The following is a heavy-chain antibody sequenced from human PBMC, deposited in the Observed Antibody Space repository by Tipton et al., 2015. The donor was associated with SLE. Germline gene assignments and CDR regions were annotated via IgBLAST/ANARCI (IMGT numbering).Heavy chain of an antibody. CDR2: IYSGGST. J-gene: IGHJ4*02. V-gene: IGHV3-53*01. CDR1: GFTVSSNY. D-gene: IGHD6-13*01. Sequence: SLRLSCAASGFTVSSNYMSWVRQAPGKGLDWVSVIYSGGSTYYADSVKGRFTISRDNSKNTLYLQINSLRAEDTAVYYCARASIAAAGYYFDYWGQGTLVTVSS. CDR3: ARASIAAAGYYFDY.